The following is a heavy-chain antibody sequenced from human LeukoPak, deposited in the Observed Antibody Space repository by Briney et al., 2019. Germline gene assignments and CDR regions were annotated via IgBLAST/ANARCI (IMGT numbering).Heavy chain of an antibody. D-gene: IGHD3-10*01. CDR1: GGSITSRTNY. J-gene: IGHJ4*02. CDR3: ATIGLWFRLIEY. CDR2: VHYTGST. Sequence: PSETLSLTCSVSGGSITSRTNYWGWVRQPPGKGLEWIGTVHYTGSTYYSPSLKSRLTISVDTSESQFSLKLSSVTAADTAVYYCATIGLWFRLIEYWGQGTLVTVSS. V-gene: IGHV4-39*01.